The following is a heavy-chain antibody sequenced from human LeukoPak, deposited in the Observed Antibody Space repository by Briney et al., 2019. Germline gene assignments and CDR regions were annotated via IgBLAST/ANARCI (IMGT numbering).Heavy chain of an antibody. CDR2: IIPIFGTA. Sequence: SVKVSCKASGYTFTSYGISWVRQAPGQGLEWMGGIIPIFGTANYAQKFQGRVTITADESTSTAYMELSSLRSEDTAVYYCARERFLEWLSGFYYYYGMDVWGQGTTVTVSS. CDR1: GYTFTSYG. CDR3: ARERFLEWLSGFYYYYGMDV. V-gene: IGHV1-69*13. J-gene: IGHJ6*02. D-gene: IGHD3-3*01.